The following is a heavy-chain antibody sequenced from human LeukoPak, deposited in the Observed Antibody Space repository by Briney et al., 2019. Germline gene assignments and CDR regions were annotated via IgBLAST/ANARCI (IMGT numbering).Heavy chain of an antibody. D-gene: IGHD3-10*01. CDR2: IYHSGNT. V-gene: IGHV4-30-4*01. J-gene: IGHJ4*02. CDR3: AGEVRPDGSARGYYFDY. Sequence: SQTLSPTCTVSGGSISSADYYWSWIRQPPGKGLEWIGYIYHSGNTYYNPSLKSRVTISVDTSKNQFSLKLSSVTAADTAVYYCAGEVRPDGSARGYYFDYWGQGTLVTVSS. CDR1: GGSISSADYY.